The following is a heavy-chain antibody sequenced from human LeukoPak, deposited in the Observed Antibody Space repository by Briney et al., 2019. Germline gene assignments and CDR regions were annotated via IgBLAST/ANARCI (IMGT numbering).Heavy chain of an antibody. CDR2: ISNRGGTT. CDR3: ARVYSYVDTAMAIDY. Sequence: GGSLRLSCAASGFTFSNYAVTWVRQAPGKGLEWVSVISNRGGTTYYADSVKGRFTISRDNSKSTLYLQMNSLRAEDTAVYYCARVYSYVDTAMAIDYWGQGTLVTVFS. V-gene: IGHV3-23*01. CDR1: GFTFSNYA. D-gene: IGHD5-18*01. J-gene: IGHJ4*02.